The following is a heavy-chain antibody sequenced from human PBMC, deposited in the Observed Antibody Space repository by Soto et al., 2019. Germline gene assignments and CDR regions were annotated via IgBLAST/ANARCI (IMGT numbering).Heavy chain of an antibody. CDR3: AKTIRGGYSSSWYYFDY. D-gene: IGHD6-13*01. CDR1: GFTFTNYA. V-gene: IGHV3-23*01. J-gene: IGHJ4*02. CDR2: ISGGGSIT. Sequence: EVQLLESGGDLVQPGGSLRLSCAASGFTFTNYAMTWVRQAPGKGLEWVSTISGGGSITYYADSLKGRFTISRDNSKNXXYLQITSLRAEDTAVYYCAKTIRGGYSSSWYYFDYWGQGTLVTVSS.